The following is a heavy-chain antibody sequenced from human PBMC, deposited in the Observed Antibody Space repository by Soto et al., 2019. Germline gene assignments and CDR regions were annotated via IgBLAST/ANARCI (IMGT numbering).Heavy chain of an antibody. Sequence: PGGSLRLSCAASGFTFSSYAMSWVRQAPGKGLEWVSAISGSGGSTYYADSVKGRFTISRDNSKNTLYLQMNSLRAEDTAVYYCAKDKYRGCYYGSGSKHDAFGIWGKGTMVTFSS. D-gene: IGHD3-10*01. CDR1: GFTFSSYA. J-gene: IGHJ3*02. CDR2: ISGSGGST. CDR3: AKDKYRGCYYGSGSKHDAFGI. V-gene: IGHV3-23*01.